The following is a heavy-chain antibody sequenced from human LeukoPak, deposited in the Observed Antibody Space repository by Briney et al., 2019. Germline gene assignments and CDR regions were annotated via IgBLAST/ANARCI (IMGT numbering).Heavy chain of an antibody. J-gene: IGHJ4*02. CDR3: ASPNPADH. CDR1: GFTFSSYA. V-gene: IGHV3-30-3*01. Sequence: GGSLRLSCAASGFTFSSYAMHWVHQAPGKGLEWVAVISYDGSNKYYADSVKGRFTISRDNSKNTLYLQMNSLRAEDTAVYYCASPNPADHWGQGTLVTVSS. D-gene: IGHD2-8*01. CDR2: ISYDGSNK.